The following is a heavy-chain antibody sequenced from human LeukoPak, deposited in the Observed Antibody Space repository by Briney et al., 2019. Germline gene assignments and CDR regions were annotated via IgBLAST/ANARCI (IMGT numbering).Heavy chain of an antibody. V-gene: IGHV3-48*04. CDR1: GFTFSGYA. D-gene: IGHD2-21*01. Sequence: GGSLRLSCAASGFTFSGYAMSWVRQAPGKGLEWVSFISSSSSSIHYADSVKGRFTISRDNAKKSLYLQMNSLRAEDTAIYYCARSLIPYFDYWGQGTLVTVSS. CDR3: ARSLIPYFDY. J-gene: IGHJ4*02. CDR2: ISSSSSSI.